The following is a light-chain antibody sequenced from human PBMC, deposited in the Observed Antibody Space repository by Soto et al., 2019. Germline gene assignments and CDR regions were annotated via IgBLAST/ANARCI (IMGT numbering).Light chain of an antibody. CDR2: LVS. CDR3: MQALQTPVT. V-gene: IGKV2-28*01. J-gene: IGKJ5*01. CDR1: QSLLHSNGYNY. Sequence: DIVMTQSPLSLPVTPGEPASISCRSSQSLLHSNGYNYLDWYLQKPGQSPHLLIYLVSNRASGVPDRFSGSGSGTDFTLKISRVEAEDVGVYYCMQALQTPVTIGQGTRLEIK.